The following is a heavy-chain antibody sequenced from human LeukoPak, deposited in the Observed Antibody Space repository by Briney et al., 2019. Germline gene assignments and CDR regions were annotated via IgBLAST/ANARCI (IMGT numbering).Heavy chain of an antibody. D-gene: IGHD1-26*01. Sequence: PGGSLRLSCAASGFNFDKYWMTWVRQAPGKGLEWVAVISYDGSNKYYADSVKGRFTISRDNSKNTLYLQMNSLRAEDTAVYYCARDERGATPFDYWGQGTLVTVSS. CDR3: ARDERGATPFDY. CDR1: GFNFDKYW. J-gene: IGHJ4*02. V-gene: IGHV3-30-3*01. CDR2: ISYDGSNK.